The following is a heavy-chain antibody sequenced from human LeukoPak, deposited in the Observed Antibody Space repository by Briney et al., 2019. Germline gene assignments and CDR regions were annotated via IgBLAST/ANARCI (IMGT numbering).Heavy chain of an antibody. CDR3: ARGRPGYYFDY. CDR1: GFTPSNFY. Sequence: GGSLRLSCVASGFTPSNFYINWVRQAPGMGLEWVSYISSSGSPIYYADSVKGRFSISRDNAKNSLHLQMSSLRDEDTAVYYCARGRPGYYFDYWGQGTLVTVSS. V-gene: IGHV3-48*02. CDR2: ISSSGSPI. J-gene: IGHJ4*02.